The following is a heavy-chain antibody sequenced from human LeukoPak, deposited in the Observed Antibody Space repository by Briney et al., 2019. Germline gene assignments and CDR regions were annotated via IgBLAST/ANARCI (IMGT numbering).Heavy chain of an antibody. V-gene: IGHV4-34*01. CDR3: ARVTPSYYYGMDV. CDR1: GGSFSGYY. Sequence: PSETLSLTCAVYGGSFSGYYWSWIRQPPGKGLEWIGEINHSGSTNYNPSLKSRVTISVDTSKNQFSLKLSSVTAADTAVYYCARVTPSYYYGMDVWGQGTTVTVSS. CDR2: INHSGST. J-gene: IGHJ6*02. D-gene: IGHD1-14*01.